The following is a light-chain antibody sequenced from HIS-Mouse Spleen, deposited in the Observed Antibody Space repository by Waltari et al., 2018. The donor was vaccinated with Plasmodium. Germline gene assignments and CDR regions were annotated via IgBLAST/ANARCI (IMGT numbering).Light chain of an antibody. V-gene: IGLV2-23*01. Sequence: QSALTQPASVSGSPGQSITISCTGTSSDVGSYNLVSWYQQHPGKAPKLMFYEGSKRPSGVSNRFSGSKSGNTASLTIPGLQAEDEADYYCCSYAGSSTYVFGTGTKVTVL. CDR2: EGS. CDR3: CSYAGSSTYV. J-gene: IGLJ1*01. CDR1: SSDVGSYNL.